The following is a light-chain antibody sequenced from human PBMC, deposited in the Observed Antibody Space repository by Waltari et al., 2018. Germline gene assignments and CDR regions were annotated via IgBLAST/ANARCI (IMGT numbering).Light chain of an antibody. J-gene: IGLJ1*01. CDR1: SSDVGAYDY. CDR2: DVS. Sequence: QSALTQPASVSGSPGQSITISCTGTSSDVGAYDYVSWYQQHPGKAPQLMLYDVSNRPSGISNRFSGSKSGNTASLSISGLQTEDEAEYYCSAYTTSVTLVFGTGTKVTVL. CDR3: SAYTTSVTLV. V-gene: IGLV2-14*03.